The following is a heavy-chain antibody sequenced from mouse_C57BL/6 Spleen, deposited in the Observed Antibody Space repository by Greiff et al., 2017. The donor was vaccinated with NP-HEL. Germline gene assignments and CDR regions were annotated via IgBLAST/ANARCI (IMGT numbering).Heavy chain of an antibody. CDR3: TRPRDGYYGGNAMGY. D-gene: IGHD2-3*01. J-gene: IGHJ4*01. Sequence: VQLQQPGAELVRPGASVTLSCKASGYTFTDYEMHWVKQTPVHGLEWIGAIDPETGGTAYNQKFKGKAILTADKSSSTAYMELRSLTSGDSAVYYCTRPRDGYYGGNAMGYWGQGPSVTVSS. CDR2: IDPETGGT. CDR1: GYTFTDYE. V-gene: IGHV1-15*01.